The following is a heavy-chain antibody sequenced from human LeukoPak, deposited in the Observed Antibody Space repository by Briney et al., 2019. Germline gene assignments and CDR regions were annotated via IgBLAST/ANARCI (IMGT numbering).Heavy chain of an antibody. CDR1: GFTFTSYA. V-gene: IGHV3-23*01. Sequence: GGSLRLSCVASGFTFTSYAMSWVRQAPGKGLEWVSVNSGSGGTSYYADSVKGRFTISRDNSKNTLYLQMNSLRGEDTAVYYCARGLAFDYWGQGTLVTVSS. J-gene: IGHJ4*02. D-gene: IGHD3-16*01. CDR2: NSGSGGTS. CDR3: ARGLAFDY.